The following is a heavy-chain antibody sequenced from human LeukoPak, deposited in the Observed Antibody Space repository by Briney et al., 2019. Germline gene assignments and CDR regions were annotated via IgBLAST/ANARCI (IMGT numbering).Heavy chain of an antibody. J-gene: IGHJ6*03. CDR3: ASRPKYYYMDV. CDR1: GFTFSGSA. V-gene: IGHV3-73*01. Sequence: PGRSLRLSCAASGFTFSGSAMHWVRQASGKGLEWVGRIRSKANSYATAYAASVKGRFTISRDDSKNTAYLQMNSLKTEDTAVYYCASRPKYYYMDVWGKGTTVTVSS. CDR2: IRSKANSYAT.